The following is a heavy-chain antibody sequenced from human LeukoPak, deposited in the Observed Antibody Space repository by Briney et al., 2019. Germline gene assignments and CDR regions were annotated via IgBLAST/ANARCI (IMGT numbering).Heavy chain of an antibody. D-gene: IGHD3-22*01. CDR1: GGTFSSYA. V-gene: IGHV1-18*01. Sequence: ASVTVSCKASGGTFSSYAISWVRQAPGQGLEWMGWISAYNGNTNYAQKLQGRVTMTTDTSTSTAYMELRSLRSDDTAVYYCARGYDSTRSYFDYWGQGTLVTVSS. CDR3: ARGYDSTRSYFDY. J-gene: IGHJ4*02. CDR2: ISAYNGNT.